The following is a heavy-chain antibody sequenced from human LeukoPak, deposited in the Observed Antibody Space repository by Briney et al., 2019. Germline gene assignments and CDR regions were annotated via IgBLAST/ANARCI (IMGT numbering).Heavy chain of an antibody. CDR3: ARGPYSYDSSGAFDI. Sequence: SETLSLTCTVSGGSISSYYWSWIRQPAGKGLEWIGRIYTSGSTNYNPSLKSRVTISVDTSKNQFSLKLSSVTAADTAVYFCARGPYSYDSSGAFDIWGQGTMVTVSS. CDR2: IYTSGST. D-gene: IGHD3-22*01. J-gene: IGHJ3*02. CDR1: GGSISSYY. V-gene: IGHV4-4*07.